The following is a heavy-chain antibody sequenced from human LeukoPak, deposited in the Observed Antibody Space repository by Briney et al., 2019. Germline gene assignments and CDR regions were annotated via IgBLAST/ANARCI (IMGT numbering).Heavy chain of an antibody. D-gene: IGHD5-24*01. CDR3: ARLSVEMTTTGAFDF. Sequence: PSETLSLTCTVSGGSISSGSYYWSWIRQPAGKGLEWIGRIYTSGSTNYNPSLQSRVTISVDTSKSQFSLKLSSVTAADTAVYYCARLSVEMTTTGAFDFWGQGTMVTVSS. CDR2: IYTSGST. CDR1: GGSISSGSYY. J-gene: IGHJ3*01. V-gene: IGHV4-61*02.